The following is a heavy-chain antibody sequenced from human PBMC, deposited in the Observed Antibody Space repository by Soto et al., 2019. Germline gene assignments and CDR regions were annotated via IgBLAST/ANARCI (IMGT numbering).Heavy chain of an antibody. CDR2: ISGSGGST. Sequence: GGSLRLSCAASGFTFSSHAMSWVRQAPGKGLEWVSAISGSGGSTYYADSVKGRFTISRDNSKNTLYLQMNSLRAEDTAVYYCAKIPTGIVGATNDYWGQGTPVTVSS. CDR1: GFTFSSHA. J-gene: IGHJ4*02. D-gene: IGHD1-26*01. V-gene: IGHV3-23*01. CDR3: AKIPTGIVGATNDY.